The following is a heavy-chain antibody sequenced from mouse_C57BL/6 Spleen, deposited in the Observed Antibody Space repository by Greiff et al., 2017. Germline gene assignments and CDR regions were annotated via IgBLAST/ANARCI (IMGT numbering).Heavy chain of an antibody. J-gene: IGHJ2*01. CDR1: GFSLTSYG. Sequence: VQLQQSGPGLVQPSQSLSITCTVSGFSLTSYGVNWVRQSPGKGLEWLGVLWSGGSTDYNAAFISRLSISKDNSKSQVFFKMDSLQSDDTAIYYCARNDYYGYDNWFDYWGQGTTLTVSS. V-gene: IGHV2-2*01. CDR2: LWSGGST. D-gene: IGHD2-2*01. CDR3: ARNDYYGYDNWFDY.